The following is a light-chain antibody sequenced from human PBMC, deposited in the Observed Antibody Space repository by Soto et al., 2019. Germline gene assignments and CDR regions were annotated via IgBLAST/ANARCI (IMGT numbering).Light chain of an antibody. CDR2: DAY. J-gene: IGKJ5*01. V-gene: IGKV3-11*01. Sequence: EVVLTQSPVTLSLSPGERATLSCRASQSFRGLLAWYQQKSGQAPRLLIYDAYNRATGIPPRFSGSGSGTGFTLTISSLEPEDSAVYYCQQRHMWPITFGQGTRLEIK. CDR3: QQRHMWPIT. CDR1: QSFRGL.